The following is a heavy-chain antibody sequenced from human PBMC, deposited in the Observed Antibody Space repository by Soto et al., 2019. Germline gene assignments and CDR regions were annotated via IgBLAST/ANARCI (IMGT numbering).Heavy chain of an antibody. J-gene: IGHJ6*02. D-gene: IGHD3-3*01. V-gene: IGHV4-34*01. Sequence: PSETLSLTCAVYGGSFSDYYWTWIRQPPGKGLEWIGEIHHSGNTNYNPSLKSRVIISIDMSKNQFSLTLSSVTAADTAVYYCARYSALRFLTYYYYGMDVWGQGTTVTVSS. CDR3: ARYSALRFLTYYYYGMDV. CDR2: IHHSGNT. CDR1: GGSFSDYY.